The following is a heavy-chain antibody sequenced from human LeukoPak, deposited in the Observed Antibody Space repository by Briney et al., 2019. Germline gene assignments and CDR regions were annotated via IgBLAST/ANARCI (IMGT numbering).Heavy chain of an antibody. D-gene: IGHD3-3*01. Sequence: SETLSLTCTVSGGSISSYYWSWIRQPPGKGLEWIGYIYYSGSTNYNPSLKSRVTISVDTSKNQFSLKLSSVTAADTAVYYCARGTYLGGKVSIFDYFDYWGQGTLVTVSS. J-gene: IGHJ4*02. CDR2: IYYSGST. CDR3: ARGTYLGGKVSIFDYFDY. CDR1: GGSISSYY. V-gene: IGHV4-59*01.